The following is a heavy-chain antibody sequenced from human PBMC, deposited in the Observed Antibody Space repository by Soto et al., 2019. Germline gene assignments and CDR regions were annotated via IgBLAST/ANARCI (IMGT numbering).Heavy chain of an antibody. J-gene: IGHJ6*02. D-gene: IGHD2-15*01. V-gene: IGHV2-26*03. CDR3: ARLVADSSWYYYVRDG. Sequence: QVTLKESGPVLVKATETLTLTCTISGFSLTTGRMGVSWIRQPPGKALEWVAHIFSTNERSYSTSLQSRLSITDDTSQSQLVLTMTDVDPVDTATYFCARLVADSSWYYYVRDGWGQVTTVTV. CDR1: GFSLTTGRMG. CDR2: IFSTNER.